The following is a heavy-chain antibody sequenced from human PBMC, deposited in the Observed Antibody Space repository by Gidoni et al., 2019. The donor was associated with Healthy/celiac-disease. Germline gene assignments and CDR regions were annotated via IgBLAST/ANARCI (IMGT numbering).Heavy chain of an antibody. D-gene: IGHD6-19*01. CDR2: ISGSGGST. J-gene: IGHJ4*02. V-gene: IGHV3-23*01. Sequence: EVQLLESGGGLVQPGGSLRPSCAASGFPFSSYAMSWVRQAPGKGLEWVSAISGSGGSTYYADSVKGRFTISRDNSKNTLYLQMNSLRAEDTAVYYCAKDGTIAVAGTADFWGQGTLVTVSS. CDR3: AKDGTIAVAGTADF. CDR1: GFPFSSYA.